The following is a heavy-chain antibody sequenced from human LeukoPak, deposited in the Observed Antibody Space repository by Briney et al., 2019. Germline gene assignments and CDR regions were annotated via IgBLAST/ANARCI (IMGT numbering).Heavy chain of an antibody. Sequence: GASLRLSCAASGFTVSSNYMSWVRQAPGKGLEWVSVIYSGGSTYYADSVKGRFTISRHNSKNTLYLQMNSLRAEDTAVYYCAREGSAAGTGYYFDYWGQGTLVTVSS. V-gene: IGHV3-53*04. J-gene: IGHJ4*02. D-gene: IGHD6-13*01. CDR1: GFTVSSNY. CDR2: IYSGGST. CDR3: AREGSAAGTGYYFDY.